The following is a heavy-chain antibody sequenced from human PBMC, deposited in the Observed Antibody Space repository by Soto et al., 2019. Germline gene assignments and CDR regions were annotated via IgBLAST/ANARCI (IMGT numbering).Heavy chain of an antibody. Sequence: ASVKGSCKASGYTFTSYAMHWVRQAPGQRLEWMGWINAGNGNTKYSQKFQGRVTITRDTSASTAYMELSSLRAEDTALYYCAIEKVGAESVHVFDIWGQGTMVTVSS. CDR2: INAGNGNT. CDR3: AIEKVGAESVHVFDI. D-gene: IGHD1-26*01. J-gene: IGHJ3*02. CDR1: GYTFTSYA. V-gene: IGHV1-3*01.